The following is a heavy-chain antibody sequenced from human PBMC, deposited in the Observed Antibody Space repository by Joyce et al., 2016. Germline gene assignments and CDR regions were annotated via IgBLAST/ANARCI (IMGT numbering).Heavy chain of an antibody. CDR1: GFSVSTSGVG. D-gene: IGHD3-16*02. Sequence: QITLKESGPTLVKPTQTLTLTCTFSGFSVSTSGVGVGWIRQPPGKSLEWLARIYWDDDKRYSPSLKSRLTITKDPTKNQVVLTMTNSDPVDTATYYCAHAKASYVWGCYRYTATYNWFDPWGQGTLVTVSS. CDR2: IYWDDDK. J-gene: IGHJ5*02. V-gene: IGHV2-5*02. CDR3: AHAKASYVWGCYRYTATYNWFDP.